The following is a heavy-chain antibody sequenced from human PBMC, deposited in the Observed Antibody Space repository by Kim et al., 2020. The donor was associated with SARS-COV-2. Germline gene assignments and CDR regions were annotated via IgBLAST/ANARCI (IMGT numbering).Heavy chain of an antibody. Sequence: SETLSLTCTVSGGSISTSRYYWGWIRQSPGKGLEWIGSVSYSENTFYNPSLRSRVIISVDTSKNQFSLKLSAVTATDTSVYFCARQRGDYWGDFTFDIWGQGQWSPSLQ. D-gene: IGHD2-21*02. V-gene: IGHV4-39*01. CDR3: ARQRGDYWGDFTFDI. J-gene: IGHJ3*02. CDR2: VSYSENT. CDR1: GGSISTSRYY.